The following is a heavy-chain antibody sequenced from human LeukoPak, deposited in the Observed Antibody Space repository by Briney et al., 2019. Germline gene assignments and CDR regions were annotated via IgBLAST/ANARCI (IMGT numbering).Heavy chain of an antibody. CDR2: ISSSGKTI. CDR1: GFTFSSYE. D-gene: IGHD6-13*01. CDR3: ATTSIAAAVPGCFDY. V-gene: IGHV3-48*03. Sequence: PGGSLRLSCEASGFTFSSYEMNWVRQAPGKGLEWVSYISSSGKTIYYADSTKGRFTVSRDNAKNSLYLQMNSLRAEDTAVYYCATTSIAAAVPGCFDYWGQGTLLTVFS. J-gene: IGHJ4*02.